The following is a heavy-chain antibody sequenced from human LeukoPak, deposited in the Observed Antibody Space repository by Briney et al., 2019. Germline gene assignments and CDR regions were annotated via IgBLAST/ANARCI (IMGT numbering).Heavy chain of an antibody. J-gene: IGHJ4*02. D-gene: IGHD1-26*01. Sequence: SETLSLTCSVSGGSITTSSYYWGWIRQPPGKGLEWIGNTYQSGSTYYNPSLKSRVTISVDTSKNQFSLKLTSVTAADTAVYYCARRGSGSSQWFFDYWGRGSLVTVSS. CDR2: TYQSGST. V-gene: IGHV4-39*01. CDR3: ARRGSGSSQWFFDY. CDR1: GGSITTSSYY.